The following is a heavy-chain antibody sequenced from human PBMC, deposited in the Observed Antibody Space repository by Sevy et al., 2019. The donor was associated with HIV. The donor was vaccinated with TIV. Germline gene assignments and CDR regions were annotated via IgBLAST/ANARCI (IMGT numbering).Heavy chain of an antibody. CDR3: ARDWTTVTSTPTFDY. CDR1: GFTFNTYT. J-gene: IGHJ4*02. D-gene: IGHD4-17*01. V-gene: IGHV3-21*01. CDR2: SSRSGSYI. Sequence: GGSLRLSCAASGFTFNTYTMNWVRQAPGKGLEWVSSSSRSGSYIYYADSVKGRFTISRDNANNSLYLQMDSLTAEDTAVYYCARDWTTVTSTPTFDYWGQRILVTVSS.